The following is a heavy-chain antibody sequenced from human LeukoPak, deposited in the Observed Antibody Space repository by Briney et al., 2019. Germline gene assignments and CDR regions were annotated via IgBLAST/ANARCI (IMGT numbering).Heavy chain of an antibody. Sequence: GSLRLSCAASGFTFSTYGMSWVRQAPGKGLEWVSGINNNGANTYYADSVKGRFTISRDNSKNTLYLQMNSLRAEDTAVYYCAKIAETSGSYGQGYDYWGQGTLVTVSS. D-gene: IGHD1-26*01. CDR2: INNNGANT. CDR3: AKIAETSGSYGQGYDY. J-gene: IGHJ4*02. CDR1: GFTFSTYG. V-gene: IGHV3-23*01.